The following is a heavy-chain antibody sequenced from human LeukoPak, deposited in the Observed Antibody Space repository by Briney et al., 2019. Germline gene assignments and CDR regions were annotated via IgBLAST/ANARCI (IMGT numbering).Heavy chain of an antibody. CDR1: GGSFSGYY. CDR3: ARGFWSGYRYYYYYYMDV. J-gene: IGHJ6*03. CDR2: INHSGST. Sequence: SETLSLTSAVYGGSFSGYYWSWIRQPPGKGLEWIGEINHSGSTNYNPSLKSRVIISVDTSKNQFSLKLSSVTAADTAVYYCARGFWSGYRYYYYYYMDVWGKGTTVTVSS. V-gene: IGHV4-34*01. D-gene: IGHD3-3*01.